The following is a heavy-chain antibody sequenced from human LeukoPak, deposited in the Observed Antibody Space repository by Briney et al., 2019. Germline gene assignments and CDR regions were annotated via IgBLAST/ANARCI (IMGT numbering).Heavy chain of an antibody. CDR1: GFTFSSYS. V-gene: IGHV3-48*01. CDR2: ISYSSTTI. J-gene: IGHJ4*02. Sequence: PGGSLRLSCAASGFTFSSYSMNWVRQGPGKGQEWVSYISYSSTTIYYADSVKGRFTISRDNAKNSLYLQMNSLRAEDTAVYYCTRDLGATAYFGQRTLVTVSS. CDR3: TRDLGATAY. D-gene: IGHD1-26*01.